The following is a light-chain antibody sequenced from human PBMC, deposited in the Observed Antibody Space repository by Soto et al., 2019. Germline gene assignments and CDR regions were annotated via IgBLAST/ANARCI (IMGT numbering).Light chain of an antibody. CDR2: KVS. V-gene: IGKV2-30*02. CDR3: MHGSQGPRT. J-gene: IGKJ1*01. Sequence: DVVMTQSPLSLPVTLGQPASISCKSSQSLVHSDGNTYLNWFQQRPGQSPRRLLYKVSNRDSGVPDRFSGSGSGTDFTLKISRVEAEDVGVYYCMHGSQGPRTFGQGTKVEIK. CDR1: QSLVHSDGNTY.